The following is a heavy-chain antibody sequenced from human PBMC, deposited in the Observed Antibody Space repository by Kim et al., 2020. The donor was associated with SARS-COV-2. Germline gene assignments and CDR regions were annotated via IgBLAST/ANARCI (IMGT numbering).Heavy chain of an antibody. V-gene: IGHV3-23*01. CDR3: AKGRYSGTLCDI. CDR2: LSGSGGST. CDR1: GFTFSSYA. D-gene: IGHD1-26*01. Sequence: GGSLRLSCAASGFTFSSYAMSWVRQAPGKGLEWVSALSGSGGSTYYADSVKGRFTISRDNSKNMLYVQMNSLRAEDTAVYYCAKGRYSGTLCDIWGQGTLVTVSS. J-gene: IGHJ3*02.